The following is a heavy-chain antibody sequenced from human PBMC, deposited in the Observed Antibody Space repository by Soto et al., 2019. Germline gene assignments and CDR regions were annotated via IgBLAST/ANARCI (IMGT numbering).Heavy chain of an antibody. CDR3: ATDLNWEHY. Sequence: EVHLVESGGGLVQPGGSLRLSCEASGFTFGTYWMTWVRQPPGKGLECVADIKPDGSERYYVDSVKGRFTISRDNAKNSLYLHMNSLRAEDTVVYYCATDLNWEHYWGQGTLVTVSS. D-gene: IGHD7-27*01. CDR1: GFTFGTYW. V-gene: IGHV3-7*04. J-gene: IGHJ4*02. CDR2: IKPDGSER.